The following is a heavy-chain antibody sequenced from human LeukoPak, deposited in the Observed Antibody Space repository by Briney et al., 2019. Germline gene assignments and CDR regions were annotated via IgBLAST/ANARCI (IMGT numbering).Heavy chain of an antibody. CDR2: MNPNSGNT. CDR3: AKGVVPAAMGWFDP. Sequence: GASVKVSCKASGYTFTSYDINWVRQATGQGLEWMGWMNPNSGNTGYAQKFLGRVTMTRNTSISTAYMELSSLRSEDTAVYYCAKGVVPAAMGWFDPWGQGTLVTVSS. V-gene: IGHV1-8*01. J-gene: IGHJ5*02. D-gene: IGHD2-2*01. CDR1: GYTFTSYD.